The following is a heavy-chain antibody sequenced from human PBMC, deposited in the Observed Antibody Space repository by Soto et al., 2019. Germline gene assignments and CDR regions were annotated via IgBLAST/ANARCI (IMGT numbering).Heavy chain of an antibody. CDR2: ISAYNGNT. D-gene: IGHD2-15*01. CDR3: ARDFFCYSPYYYYVMYF. Sequence: GASVKVSCKASGYTFTSYGISWVRQAPGQGLEWMGWISAYNGNTNYAQKLQGRVTMTTDTSTSTAYMELRSLRSDDTAVYYCARDFFCYSPYYYYVMYFCGQRSTVPVSS. J-gene: IGHJ6*02. V-gene: IGHV1-18*01. CDR1: GYTFTSYG.